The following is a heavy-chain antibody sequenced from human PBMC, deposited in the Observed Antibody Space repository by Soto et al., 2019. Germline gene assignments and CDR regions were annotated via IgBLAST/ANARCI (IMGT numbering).Heavy chain of an antibody. CDR2: ISSSSSTI. J-gene: IGHJ3*02. D-gene: IGHD3-10*01. CDR1: GFTFSSYS. Sequence: EVQLVESGGGLVQPGGSLRLSCAASGFTFSSYSMNWVRQAPGKGLEWVSYISSSSSTIYYAASVKGRFTISRDNAKNSLYMQMNSLGAEDTAVYYCARGGQMVRGGYDAFDIWGQGTMVTVSS. V-gene: IGHV3-48*01. CDR3: ARGGQMVRGGYDAFDI.